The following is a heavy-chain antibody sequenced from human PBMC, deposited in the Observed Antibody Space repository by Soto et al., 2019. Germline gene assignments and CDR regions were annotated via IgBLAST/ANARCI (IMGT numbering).Heavy chain of an antibody. Sequence: LSLTCNVSGGSISRGVYYWSWIRQHPGKGLEWIGYIYYSGSTYYNPSLKSRVTISVDTSKNQFSLKLSSVTAADTAVYYCARGSPVATDYWGQGTLVTVSS. V-gene: IGHV4-31*03. CDR2: IYYSGST. CDR1: GGSISRGVYY. D-gene: IGHD2-21*02. CDR3: ARGSPVATDY. J-gene: IGHJ4*02.